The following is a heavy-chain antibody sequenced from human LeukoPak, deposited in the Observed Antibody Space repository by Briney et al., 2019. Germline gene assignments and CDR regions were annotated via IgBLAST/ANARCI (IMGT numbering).Heavy chain of an antibody. CDR3: ARTAGIVVVPAAIPDNWFDP. D-gene: IGHD2-2*02. CDR1: GGSISSYY. Sequence: SETLSLTCTVSGGSISSYYWSWIRQPPGKGLEWIGYIYHSGSTYYNPSLKSRVTISVDRSKNQFSLKLSSVTAADTAVYYCARTAGIVVVPAAIPDNWFDPWGQGTLVTVSS. V-gene: IGHV4-59*12. CDR2: IYHSGST. J-gene: IGHJ5*02.